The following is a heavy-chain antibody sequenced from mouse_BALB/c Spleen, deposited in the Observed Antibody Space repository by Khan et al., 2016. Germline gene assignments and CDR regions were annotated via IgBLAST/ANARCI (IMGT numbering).Heavy chain of an antibody. V-gene: IGHV3-1*02. CDR2: IHYSGGT. CDR1: GYSITSGYS. CDR3: TRSHDYYAMDY. Sequence: EVQLQESGPDLVKPSQSLSLTCTVTGYSITSGYSWHWIRQFPGNKLEWMGYIHYSGGTKYIPSLKSRISITRDTSKNQFFLQLNSVTPEDTATYYCTRSHDYYAMDYWGQGTSVTVSS. J-gene: IGHJ4*01.